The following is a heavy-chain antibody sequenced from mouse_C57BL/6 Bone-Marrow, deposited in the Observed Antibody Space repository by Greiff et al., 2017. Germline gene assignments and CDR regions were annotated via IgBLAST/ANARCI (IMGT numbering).Heavy chain of an antibody. J-gene: IGHJ4*01. D-gene: IGHD3-2*02. CDR2: IDPEDGET. CDR1: GFNIKDYY. Sequence: VQLKESGAELVKPGASVKLSCTASGFNIKDYYMHWVKQRTEQGLEWIGRIDPEDGETKYAPKFQGKATITADTSSNTAYLQLSSLTSEDTAVYYCARSRQLRTHYYAMDYGGQGTSVTVSS. CDR3: ARSRQLRTHYYAMDY. V-gene: IGHV14-2*01.